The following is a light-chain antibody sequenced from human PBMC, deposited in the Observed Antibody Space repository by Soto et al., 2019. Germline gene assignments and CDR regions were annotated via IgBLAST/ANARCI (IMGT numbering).Light chain of an antibody. Sequence: QSALTQPRSVSGSPGQSVTISCTGTSSDVGAYNYVSWYQHHPGKAPKRVIYDVTKRPSGVPDRFAGSKSGNTASLTISGIQAEDEADYYCCSYAGSSLWVFGGGTKVTVL. CDR2: DVT. J-gene: IGLJ3*02. V-gene: IGLV2-11*01. CDR1: SSDVGAYNY. CDR3: CSYAGSSLWV.